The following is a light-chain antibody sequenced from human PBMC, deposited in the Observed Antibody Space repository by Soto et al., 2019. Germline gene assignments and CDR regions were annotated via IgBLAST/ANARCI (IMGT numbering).Light chain of an antibody. V-gene: IGLV7-43*01. J-gene: IGLJ2*01. CDR2: STN. Sequence: QAVVTQEPSLTVSPGGTVTLTCASSTGAVTSDFFPNWFQQKPGQTPRPLIYSTNNRHSWTPARFSGSLLGGKATLTLSGVQPDDEAEYYCLLYYGGTRLFGGGTQLTVL. CDR1: TGAVTSDFF. CDR3: LLYYGGTRL.